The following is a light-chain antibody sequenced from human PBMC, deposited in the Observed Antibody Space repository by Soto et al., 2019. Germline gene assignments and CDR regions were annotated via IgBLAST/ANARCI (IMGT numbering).Light chain of an antibody. CDR3: SSYAGSYILGV. J-gene: IGLJ3*02. CDR1: SSDVGGYDF. Sequence: QSALAQPRSVSGSPGQSVTLSCTGTSSDVGGYDFVSWYQQYPGKAPKLIIFDVTERTSGVPDRFSGSKSGNSASLNFSGLQAEYEADYYCSSYAGSYILGVFGGGTKLTVL. V-gene: IGLV2-11*01. CDR2: DVT.